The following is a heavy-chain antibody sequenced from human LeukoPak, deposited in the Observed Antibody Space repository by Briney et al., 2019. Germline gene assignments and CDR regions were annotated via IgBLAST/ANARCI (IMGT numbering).Heavy chain of an antibody. Sequence: GALRLSCAASGFTFSSYSMNWVRQAPGKGLEWVSSISSSSSYIYYADSVKGRFTISRDNAKNSLYLQMNSLRAEDTAAYYCARDDGYCTNGVCYRPFDYWGQGTLVTVSS. CDR3: ARDDGYCTNGVCYRPFDY. CDR2: ISSSSSYI. J-gene: IGHJ4*02. V-gene: IGHV3-21*01. D-gene: IGHD2-8*01. CDR1: GFTFSSYS.